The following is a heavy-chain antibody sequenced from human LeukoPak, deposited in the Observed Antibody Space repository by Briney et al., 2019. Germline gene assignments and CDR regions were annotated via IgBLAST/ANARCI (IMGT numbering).Heavy chain of an antibody. V-gene: IGHV1-8*03. Sequence: GASVKVSFKASGYTFTSYDINWVRQATGQGLEWMGWMNPNSGNTGYAQKFQGRVTITRNTSISTAYMELSSLRSEDTAVYYCARGRNWGDLARAINYYYYYMDVWGKGTTVSVSS. CDR1: GYTFTSYD. CDR3: ARGRNWGDLARAINYYYYYMDV. CDR2: MNPNSGNT. J-gene: IGHJ6*03. D-gene: IGHD3-16*01.